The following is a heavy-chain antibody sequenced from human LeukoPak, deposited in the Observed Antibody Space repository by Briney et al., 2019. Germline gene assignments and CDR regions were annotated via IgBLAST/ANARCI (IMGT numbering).Heavy chain of an antibody. CDR2: ISGSGGRT. V-gene: IGHV3-23*01. Sequence: PGGSLRLSCAASGFTFSSYAMSWVRQAPGKGLEWVSTISGSGGRTYYAESVKGRLTISRDTSKNTLFLQMNSLRAEDTAVYYCAKDYPQYDYGDYDSPREQGPPVYWGQGTLVTVSS. J-gene: IGHJ4*02. D-gene: IGHD4-17*01. CDR1: GFTFSSYA. CDR3: AKDYPQYDYGDYDSPREQGPPVY.